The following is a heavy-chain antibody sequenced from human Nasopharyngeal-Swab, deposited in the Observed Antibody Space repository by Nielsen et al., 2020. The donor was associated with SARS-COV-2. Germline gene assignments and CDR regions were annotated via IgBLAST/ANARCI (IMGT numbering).Heavy chain of an antibody. CDR2: ISYDGSNK. Sequence: VRQAPGKGLEWVAVISYDGSNKYYADSVKGRFTISRDNAKNSLYLQMNSLRAKDTAVYYCARGLIPVAWLYYFDYWGQGTLVTVSS. J-gene: IGHJ4*02. CDR3: ARGLIPVAWLYYFDY. D-gene: IGHD5-12*01. V-gene: IGHV3-30-3*01.